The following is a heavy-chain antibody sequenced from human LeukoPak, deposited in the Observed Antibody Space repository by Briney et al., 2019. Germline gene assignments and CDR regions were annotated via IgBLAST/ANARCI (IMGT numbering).Heavy chain of an antibody. CDR1: GFTFSSYA. Sequence: GGSLRLSCAASGFTFSSYAMSWVRQAPGKGLEWVSAISGSGGSTYYADSVKGRFTISRDNSKNTLYLQMNSLRAEDTAVYYCAKDGGLWVSAHWGDSWGRGTLVTVSS. V-gene: IGHV3-23*01. D-gene: IGHD7-27*01. CDR2: ISGSGGST. J-gene: IGHJ4*02. CDR3: AKDGGLWVSAHWGDS.